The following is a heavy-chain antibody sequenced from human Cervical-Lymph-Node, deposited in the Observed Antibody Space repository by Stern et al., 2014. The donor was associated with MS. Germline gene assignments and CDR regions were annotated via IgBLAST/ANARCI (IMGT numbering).Heavy chain of an antibody. V-gene: IGHV2-70*01. J-gene: IGHJ4*02. CDR3: ARTTAHDYGDYGYFDY. D-gene: IGHD4-17*01. Sequence: QVTLKESGPALVKPTQTLTLTCTFSGFSLSTSGMCVSWIRQPPGKALERLSLIDWDDDKYYSTSLKTRLTISKDTSKNQVVLTMTNMDPVDTATYYCARTTAHDYGDYGYFDYWGQGTLVTVSS. CDR2: IDWDDDK. CDR1: GFSLSTSGMC.